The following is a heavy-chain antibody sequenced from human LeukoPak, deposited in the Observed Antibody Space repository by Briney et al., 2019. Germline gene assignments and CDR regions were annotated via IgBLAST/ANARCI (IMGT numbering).Heavy chain of an antibody. V-gene: IGHV3-23*01. Sequence: PGGSLRLSCAASGFTFSSYAMSWVRQAPGKGLEWVSLISDSGANTYYTDSVKGRFTISRDNSKNSLYLQMNSLRADDTAVYYCANGRWSPDYWGQGTLVTVPS. CDR3: ANGRWSPDY. CDR1: GFTFSSYA. J-gene: IGHJ4*02. D-gene: IGHD1-1*01. CDR2: ISDSGANT.